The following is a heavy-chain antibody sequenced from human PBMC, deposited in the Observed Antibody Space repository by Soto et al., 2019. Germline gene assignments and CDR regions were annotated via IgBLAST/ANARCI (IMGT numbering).Heavy chain of an antibody. D-gene: IGHD6-19*01. Sequence: SETLSLTCSVAGVSISWSYSSWIRQSPGKGLEWLGYVYYTGSTNYSPSLRSRVSISVDTSKNEFSLRLSSVTAADTAVYFCARSVAVPGAHIDHWGQGTQVTVSS. CDR1: GVSISWSY. CDR3: ARSVAVPGAHIDH. J-gene: IGHJ4*02. V-gene: IGHV4-59*01. CDR2: VYYTGST.